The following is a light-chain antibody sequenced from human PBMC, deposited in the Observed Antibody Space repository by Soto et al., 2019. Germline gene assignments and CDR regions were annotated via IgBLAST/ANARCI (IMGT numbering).Light chain of an antibody. V-gene: IGKV3-15*01. CDR1: QSVSTN. CDR3: QQYYNWPPMYT. J-gene: IGKJ2*01. CDR2: GAS. Sequence: EMVMTQSPATLSVSPGERATLSCRASQSVSTNLAWYQHKPGQPPRLLFYGASIRATGIPARFSGSASGTEFTLTIGSLQSEDFAVYYCQQYYNWPPMYTFGQGTKLEIK.